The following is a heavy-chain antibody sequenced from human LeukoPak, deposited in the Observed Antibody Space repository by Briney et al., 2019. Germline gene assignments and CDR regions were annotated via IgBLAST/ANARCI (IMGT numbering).Heavy chain of an antibody. V-gene: IGHV3-74*01. D-gene: IGHD1-14*01. Sequence: GGSLRLSCTVSGFPFSSYWMHWVRHAPGKGPVWVSRLSTDGSTTSYADSVKGRFTISRDNAKNTLYLQMNSLRAEDTAIYYCSRVGTGTTRDYWGQGTLVTVSS. J-gene: IGHJ4*02. CDR1: GFPFSSYW. CDR2: LSTDGSTT. CDR3: SRVGTGTTRDY.